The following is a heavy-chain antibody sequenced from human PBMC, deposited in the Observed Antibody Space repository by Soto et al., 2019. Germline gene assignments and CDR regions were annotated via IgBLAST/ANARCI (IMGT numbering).Heavy chain of an antibody. Sequence: PGGSLRLSCAASGFTFTTYTMNWVRQAPGKGLEWVSSSSAGGRSIFYADSMKGRSTVSRDNAKSSLYLQMNSLRADDTAVYYSARSTPDNPFDIWGQGTMVTVSS. CDR2: SSAGGRSI. J-gene: IGHJ3*02. CDR1: GFTFTTYT. V-gene: IGHV3-21*01. CDR3: ARSTPDNPFDI. D-gene: IGHD2-15*01.